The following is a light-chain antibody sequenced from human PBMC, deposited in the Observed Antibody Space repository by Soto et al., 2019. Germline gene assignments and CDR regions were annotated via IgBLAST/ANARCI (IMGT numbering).Light chain of an antibody. Sequence: IVLTQSPATLSLTQGERATLSCRASQSLINFVAWYQHKPGQPPRLLIYGASSRATGIPDRFSGRGSGTDFTLIISRLEPEDFAVYYCQQFAGSFGGGTKADI. V-gene: IGKV3-20*01. CDR1: QSLINF. J-gene: IGKJ4*02. CDR2: GAS. CDR3: QQFAGS.